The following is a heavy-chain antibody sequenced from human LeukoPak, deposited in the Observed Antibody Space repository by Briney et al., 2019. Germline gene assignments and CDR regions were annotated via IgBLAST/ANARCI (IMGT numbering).Heavy chain of an antibody. J-gene: IGHJ2*01. V-gene: IGHV5-51*01. CDR2: IYPGDSDT. Sequence: GGSLKISCKGSGYSFTSYWIGWVRQMPGKGLEWMGIIYPGDSDTRYSPSFQGQVTISADKSISTAYLQWSSLKASDTAMYYCARQLCSSTSCYATNFDLWGRGTLVTVSS. CDR1: GYSFTSYW. D-gene: IGHD2-2*01. CDR3: ARQLCSSTSCYATNFDL.